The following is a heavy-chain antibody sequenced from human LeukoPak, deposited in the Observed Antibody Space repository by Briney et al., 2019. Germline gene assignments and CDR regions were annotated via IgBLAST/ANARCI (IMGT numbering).Heavy chain of an antibody. V-gene: IGHV3-21*06. CDR1: GFTFSSYS. CDR3: ARDPYGDYGDCFDY. CDR2: ISSSSSYI. J-gene: IGHJ4*02. Sequence: PGGSLRLSCAASGFTFSSYSMNWVRQAPGKGLEWVSSISSSSSYIYYADSVKGRFTISRHNARNSLYLQMNSLRAEDTAVYYCARDPYGDYGDCFDYWGQGTLVIVSS. D-gene: IGHD4-17*01.